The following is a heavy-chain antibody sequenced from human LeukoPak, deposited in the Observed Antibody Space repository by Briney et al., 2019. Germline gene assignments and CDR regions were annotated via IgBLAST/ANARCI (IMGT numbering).Heavy chain of an antibody. CDR2: INWNGGST. Sequence: GGSLRLSCAASGFTFSSYAMSWVRQAPGKGLEWVSGINWNGGSTGYADSVKGRFTISRDNAKNSLYLQMNSLRAEDTALYYCARESYDILTGYYNVDYWGQGTLVTVSS. V-gene: IGHV3-20*04. D-gene: IGHD3-9*01. CDR1: GFTFSSYA. CDR3: ARESYDILTGYYNVDY. J-gene: IGHJ4*02.